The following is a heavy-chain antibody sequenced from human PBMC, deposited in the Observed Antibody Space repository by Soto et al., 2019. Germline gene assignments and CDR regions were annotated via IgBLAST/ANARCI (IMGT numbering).Heavy chain of an antibody. D-gene: IGHD6-13*01. CDR1: GYTFTSYG. CDR3: ARDVSYWEQQLPTPFDY. J-gene: IGHJ4*02. Sequence: GASMKVSCKASGYTFTSYGISWVRQAPGQGLEWMGWISAYNGNTNYAQKLQGRVTMTTDTSTSTAYMELRSLRSDDTAVYYCARDVSYWEQQLPTPFDYWGQGTLVTVSS. V-gene: IGHV1-18*01. CDR2: ISAYNGNT.